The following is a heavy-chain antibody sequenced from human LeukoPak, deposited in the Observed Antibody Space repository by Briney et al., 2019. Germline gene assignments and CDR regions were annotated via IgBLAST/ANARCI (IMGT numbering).Heavy chain of an antibody. Sequence: GGSLRLSCAASGFTFSDYYMSWIRQAPGKGLEWVSYISSSGSTIYYADSVKGRFTISRDNAKNSLYLQMNSLRAEDTAVYYCARARRGTALDAFDIWGQRTMVTVSS. CDR3: ARARRGTALDAFDI. CDR2: ISSSGSTI. D-gene: IGHD3-16*01. V-gene: IGHV3-11*01. CDR1: GFTFSDYY. J-gene: IGHJ3*02.